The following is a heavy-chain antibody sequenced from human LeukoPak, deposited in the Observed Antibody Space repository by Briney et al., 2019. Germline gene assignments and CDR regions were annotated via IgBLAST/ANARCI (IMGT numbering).Heavy chain of an antibody. Sequence: SETLSLTCTVSGGSISSYYWSWIRQPPGKGLEWIGYIYYSGSTNYNPSLKSRVTISVDTSKNQFSLKLSSVTAADTAVYYCARWGYSYGFWYFDLWGQGTLVTVSS. D-gene: IGHD5-18*01. CDR2: IYYSGST. J-gene: IGHJ2*01. CDR3: ARWGYSYGFWYFDL. CDR1: GGSISSYY. V-gene: IGHV4-59*01.